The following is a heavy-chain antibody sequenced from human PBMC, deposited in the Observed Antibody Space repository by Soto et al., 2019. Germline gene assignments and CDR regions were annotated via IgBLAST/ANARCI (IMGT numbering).Heavy chain of an antibody. J-gene: IGHJ5*02. CDR1: VTSINNNNYY. CDR3: ARHVERGYSCPRWFDP. Sequence: QLQLQESGPGLVKPSETLSLTCTVSVTSINNNNYYWGWIRQPPGKGLEWIGSIYYDGSTYFNSPLKSRVTISVDTSKNQFSLKVSSVTAADTAIYYCARHVERGYSCPRWFDPWGQGTLVTVSS. D-gene: IGHD5-18*01. V-gene: IGHV4-39*01. CDR2: IYYDGST.